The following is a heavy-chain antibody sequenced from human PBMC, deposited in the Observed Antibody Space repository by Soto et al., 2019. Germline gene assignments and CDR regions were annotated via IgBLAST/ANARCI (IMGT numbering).Heavy chain of an antibody. CDR2: IIPILSIA. D-gene: IGHD2-15*01. Sequence: ASVKVSCKASGGTFSSYTISWVRQAPGQGLEWIGRIIPILSIANYAQKFQGRVTITADKYKSTAYMEMSRLRSDDSAVYYFSRDFLVYCIGSCCEKVPYWGQGTLVTVSS. CDR1: GGTFSSYT. CDR3: SRDFLVYCIGSCCEKVPY. V-gene: IGHV1-69*04. J-gene: IGHJ4*02.